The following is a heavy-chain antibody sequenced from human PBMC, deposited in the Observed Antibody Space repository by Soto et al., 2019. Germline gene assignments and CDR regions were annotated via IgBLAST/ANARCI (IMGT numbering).Heavy chain of an antibody. CDR2: IYHSGST. Sequence: PSETLSVTCAVSGGSISSSNWWSWVRQPPGKGLEWIGEIYHSGSTNYNPSLKSRVTISVDKSKSQFSLKLSSVTAADTAVYYCASLPANWNYGRVYGMDVWGPGTTVTVSS. CDR3: ASLPANWNYGRVYGMDV. V-gene: IGHV4-4*02. D-gene: IGHD1-7*01. CDR1: GGSISSSNW. J-gene: IGHJ6*02.